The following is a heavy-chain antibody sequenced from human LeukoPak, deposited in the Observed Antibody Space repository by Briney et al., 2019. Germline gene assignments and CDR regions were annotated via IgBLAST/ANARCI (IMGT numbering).Heavy chain of an antibody. D-gene: IGHD2-15*01. J-gene: IGHJ4*02. V-gene: IGHV1-18*01. CDR2: ISAYNGNT. Sequence: ASVKVSCNASGYTFTIYGFSWVRQTPGQGLEWMGWISAYNGNTNYVQKLQGRVPMTTDTSTSTPYMELRSLRSDDPAVYYCAREYCSGGSCRFDRWGEGTLVTVSS. CDR3: AREYCSGGSCRFDR. CDR1: GYTFTIYG.